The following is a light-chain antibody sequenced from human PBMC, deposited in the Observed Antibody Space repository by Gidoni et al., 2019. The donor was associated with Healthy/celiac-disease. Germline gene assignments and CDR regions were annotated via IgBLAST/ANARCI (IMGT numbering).Light chain of an antibody. CDR1: QGISNH. CDR2: AAS. J-gene: IGKJ2*01. V-gene: IGKV1-27*01. CDR3: QKYNSATYT. Sequence: DIQKTQSPSSLSASLGDRVTITGRASQGISNHLAWYQQKPGKVPKLLIYAASTLHSGVPSRFSGSGSGTDVTLTISSLQTEDVANYYCQKYNSATYTFGQGTKLEIK.